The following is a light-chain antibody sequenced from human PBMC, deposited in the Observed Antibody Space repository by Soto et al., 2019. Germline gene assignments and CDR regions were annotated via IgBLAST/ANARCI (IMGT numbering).Light chain of an antibody. J-gene: IGLJ1*01. CDR1: NSDLGSYNY. CDR2: DVS. V-gene: IGLV2-14*01. CDR3: TSYRSDSTYV. Sequence: QSVLIQPASVSGSPGQSITISCTGTNSDLGSYNYVSWYQQHPGKVPKLIIYDVSNRPSGVSNRFSGSKSGNTASLTISGLQAEDEAEYYCTSYRSDSTYVFGTGTKVTVL.